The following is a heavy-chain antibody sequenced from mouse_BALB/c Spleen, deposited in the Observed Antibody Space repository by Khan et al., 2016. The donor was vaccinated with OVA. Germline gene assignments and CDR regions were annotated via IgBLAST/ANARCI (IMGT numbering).Heavy chain of an antibody. Sequence: VQLQQSGTVLARPGASVKMSCKASGYSFTSYLIHWVKQRPGQGLEWIGDIYPGNSDTTYNQKFKDKAKLTAGTSANTAYMVLSSLTTEDSAVYSCARGGYSSFAYWGQGTLVTVSA. CDR2: IYPGNSDT. D-gene: IGHD1-3*01. V-gene: IGHV1-5*01. CDR3: ARGGYSSFAY. CDR1: GYSFTSYL. J-gene: IGHJ3*01.